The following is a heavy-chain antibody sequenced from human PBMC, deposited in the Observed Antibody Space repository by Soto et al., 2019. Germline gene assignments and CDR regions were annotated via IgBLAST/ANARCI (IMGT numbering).Heavy chain of an antibody. CDR1: GFTFTNAW. CDR2: IKSKTDGGTT. Sequence: GGSLRLSCAASGFTFTNAWMSWVRQAPGKGLEWVGRIKSKTDGGTTDYAAPVKGRFTISRDDSKNTLYLQMNSLKTEDTAVYYCTTARGTYGAEYLQHWGQGTLVTVYS. V-gene: IGHV3-15*01. J-gene: IGHJ1*01. CDR3: TTARGTYGAEYLQH. D-gene: IGHD4-17*01.